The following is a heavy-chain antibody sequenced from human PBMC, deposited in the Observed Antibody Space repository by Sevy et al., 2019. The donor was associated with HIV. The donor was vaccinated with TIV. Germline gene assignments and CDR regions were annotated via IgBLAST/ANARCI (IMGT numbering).Heavy chain of an antibody. CDR2: ISGSGGST. J-gene: IGHJ6*02. D-gene: IGHD3-3*02. Sequence: GGSLRLSCAASGXXFGTYAMNWVRQAPGKGLEWVSAISGSGGSTYNADSLKGRFTISRDNSKNTLYLQMNSLRAEDTAIYYCAKGXSTXYGMDVWGRGTTVTVSS. CDR3: AKGXSTXYGMDV. V-gene: IGHV3-23*01. CDR1: GXXFGTYA.